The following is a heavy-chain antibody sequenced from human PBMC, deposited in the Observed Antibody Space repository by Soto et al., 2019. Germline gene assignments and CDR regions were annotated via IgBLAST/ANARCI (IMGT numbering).Heavy chain of an antibody. CDR3: ARGEYNSDTWYHLDY. CDR2: ISYSGST. Sequence: QLQLQESGPGLVKPSETLSLTCTVSGGSISSSNSFWGWIRQPPVKGLEWIGSISYSGSTYYNPSLKSRGTISVDTSENQFSLKLSSVTAADAAVYYCARGEYNSDTWYHLDYWGQGTLLTVSS. CDR1: GGSISSSNSF. J-gene: IGHJ4*01. V-gene: IGHV4-39*01. D-gene: IGHD6-13*01.